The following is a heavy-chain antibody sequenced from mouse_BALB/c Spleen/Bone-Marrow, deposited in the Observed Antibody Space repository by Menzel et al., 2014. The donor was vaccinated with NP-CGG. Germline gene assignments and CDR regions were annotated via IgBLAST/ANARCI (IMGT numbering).Heavy chain of an antibody. Sequence: EVKLVESGGGLVQPGGSLKLSCAASGFTFINYGMSWVRQTPDKRLELVATINSNGGSTYYPDSVKGRFTISRDTAKNTLYLQMSSLKSEETAMYYCVRGNYGNYVDYFDFWGQGTTLTVSS. J-gene: IGHJ2*01. CDR1: GFTFINYG. CDR2: INSNGGST. V-gene: IGHV5-6-3*01. D-gene: IGHD2-1*01. CDR3: VRGNYGNYVDYFDF.